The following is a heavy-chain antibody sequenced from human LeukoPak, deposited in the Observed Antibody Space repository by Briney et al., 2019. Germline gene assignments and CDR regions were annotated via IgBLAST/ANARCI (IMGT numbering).Heavy chain of an antibody. Sequence: SETLSLTCTVSGGSMSSGSYYWSWMRQPAGKGLEWIGRSYNSGSTNYNPSLKSRVTISVDTSKNQFSLKLSSVTAADTAMYYCARDPGGAVFDIWGQGTMVTVSS. CDR1: GGSMSSGSYY. J-gene: IGHJ3*02. D-gene: IGHD1-26*01. V-gene: IGHV4-61*02. CDR3: ARDPGGAVFDI. CDR2: SYNSGST.